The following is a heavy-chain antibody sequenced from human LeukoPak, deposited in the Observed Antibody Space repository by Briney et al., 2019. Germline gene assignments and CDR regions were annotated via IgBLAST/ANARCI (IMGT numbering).Heavy chain of an antibody. CDR1: GLTFDDYA. Sequence: PGRSLRLSCAASGLTFDDYAMHWVRQAPGKGLEWVSGISWNSGSIGYADSVKGRFTISRDNAKNSLYLQMNSLRAEDTALYYCAKDTSPTYSYRYCHYWGQGTLATVSS. CDR3: AKDTSPTYSYRYCHY. J-gene: IGHJ4*02. V-gene: IGHV3-9*01. CDR2: ISWNSGSI. D-gene: IGHD5-18*01.